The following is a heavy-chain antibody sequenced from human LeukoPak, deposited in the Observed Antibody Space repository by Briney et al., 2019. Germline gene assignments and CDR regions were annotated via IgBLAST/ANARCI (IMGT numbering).Heavy chain of an antibody. CDR1: GFTFSSYG. CDR2: ISYDGSNK. Sequence: GGSLRLSCAASGFTFSSYGMHWVRQAPGKGLEWVAVISYDGSNKYYADSVKGRFTISRDNSKNTLYPQMNSLRAEDTAVYYCAKTLRSVFDYWGQGTLVTVSS. CDR3: AKTLRSVFDY. J-gene: IGHJ4*02. V-gene: IGHV3-30*18.